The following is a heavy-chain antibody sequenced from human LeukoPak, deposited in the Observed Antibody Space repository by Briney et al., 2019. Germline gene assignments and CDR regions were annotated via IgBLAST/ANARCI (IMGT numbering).Heavy chain of an antibody. Sequence: ESIGRIDTTGNTNYSPSLKSRITMSVDTSKNQFSLKLTSVTAADTAVYYCARDRGSGWYVYWGQGTLVTVSS. D-gene: IGHD6-19*01. CDR2: IDTTGNT. J-gene: IGHJ4*02. CDR3: ARDRGSGWYVY. V-gene: IGHV4-4*07.